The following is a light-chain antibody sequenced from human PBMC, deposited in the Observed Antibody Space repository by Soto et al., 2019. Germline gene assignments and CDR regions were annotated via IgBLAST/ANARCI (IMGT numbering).Light chain of an antibody. J-gene: IGKJ2*01. Sequence: DIQMTQFPSTLSASVGDRVTITCRASQSIRNWLAWYQQKPERAPKLLIYDASTLERGVPSRFSGSGSGTEFTLSISSLQPDDFATYYCQQYDSSSGYTFGQGTKLEIK. V-gene: IGKV1-5*01. CDR1: QSIRNW. CDR2: DAS. CDR3: QQYDSSSGYT.